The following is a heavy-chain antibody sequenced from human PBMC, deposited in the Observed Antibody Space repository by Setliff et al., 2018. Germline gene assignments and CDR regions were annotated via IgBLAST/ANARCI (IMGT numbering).Heavy chain of an antibody. V-gene: IGHV4-39*01. CDR3: ARVSSSGWRSHDY. J-gene: IGHJ4*02. CDR2: IYDSGSS. Sequence: PSETLSLTCTVSGGSVSNSGFFWGWLRQAPGKGLEWIGNIYDSGSSNYNASLKSRLIITRDTSKNQISLKLTSVTAADTAVYYCARVSSSGWRSHDYWGQGTLVTVSS. CDR1: GGSVSNSGFF. D-gene: IGHD6-19*01.